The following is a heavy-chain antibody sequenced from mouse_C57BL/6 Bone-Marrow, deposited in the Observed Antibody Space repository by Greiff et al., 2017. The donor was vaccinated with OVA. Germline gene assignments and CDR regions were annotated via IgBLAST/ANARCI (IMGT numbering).Heavy chain of an antibody. V-gene: IGHV7-3*01. CDR2: LRNKANGYTT. Sequence: EVQLQESGGGLVQPGGSLSLSCAASGFTFTDYYMSWVRQPPGKALEWLGFLRNKANGYTTEYSASVKGRFTISRDNSQSILYLQMNALRAEDSATYYCARYRYDHDERPYYFDYWGQGTTLTVSS. CDR3: ARYRYDHDERPYYFDY. D-gene: IGHD2-4*01. CDR1: GFTFTDYY. J-gene: IGHJ2*01.